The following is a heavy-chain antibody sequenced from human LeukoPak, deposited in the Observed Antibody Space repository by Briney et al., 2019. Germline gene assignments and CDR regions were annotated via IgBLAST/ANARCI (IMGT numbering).Heavy chain of an antibody. CDR1: GYTFTGNY. J-gene: IGHJ5*01. CDR2: MNPNSGVT. V-gene: IGHV1-2*06. Sequence: ASVKVSCKASGYTFTGNYMHWVRQAPGQGLEWMGRMNPNSGVTDYAQTFQGRVTMTRDTSITTAYMELSRLRSDDTAVYFCARGTTYYDDSGSYRSLDSWGQGTLVIVSS. D-gene: IGHD3-10*01. CDR3: ARGTTYYDDSGSYRSLDS.